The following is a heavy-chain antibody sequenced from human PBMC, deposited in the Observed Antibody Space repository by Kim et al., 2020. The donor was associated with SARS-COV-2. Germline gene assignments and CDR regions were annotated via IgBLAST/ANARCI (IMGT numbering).Heavy chain of an antibody. CDR1: GGSISSSSYY. CDR2: IYYSGST. V-gene: IGHV4-39*07. J-gene: IGHJ6*02. Sequence: SETLSLTCTVSGGSISSSSYYWGWIRQPPGKGLEWIGSIYYSGSTYYNPSLKSRVTISVDTSKNQFSLKLSSVTAADTAVYYCARDSSIGSSWYLNYYYYGMDVWGQGTTVTVSS. CDR3: ARDSSIGSSWYLNYYYYGMDV. D-gene: IGHD6-13*01.